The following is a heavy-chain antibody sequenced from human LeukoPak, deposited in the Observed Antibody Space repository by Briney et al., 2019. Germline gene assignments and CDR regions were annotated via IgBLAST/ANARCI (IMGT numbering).Heavy chain of an antibody. V-gene: IGHV1-3*01. Sequence: ASVKVSCKTSGYTSTTYAIHWVRQAPGQRLEWMGLINADDGITRYSQRFQGRVTITRDTSANTAYMELSSPRFEDTAVYYCARGIVVQPSANWFDPWGQGTPVTVSS. CDR1: GYTSTTYA. CDR2: INADDGIT. J-gene: IGHJ5*02. CDR3: ARGIVVQPSANWFDP. D-gene: IGHD2-2*01.